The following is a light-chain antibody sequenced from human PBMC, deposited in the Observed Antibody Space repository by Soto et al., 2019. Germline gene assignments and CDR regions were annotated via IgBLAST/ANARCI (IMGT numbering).Light chain of an antibody. CDR1: QGIGDT. CDR2: DTS. CDR3: QHYGYSQWT. Sequence: EVVMRQTPATLSVSPGDVATLSCRASQGIGDTLAWYQHKPGQTPRLIIYDTSTRATGVPTRFSGSRSGAECTLTITRLEPEDAAVYFCQHYGYSQWTFGQGTKVDIK. V-gene: IGKV3-15*01. J-gene: IGKJ1*01.